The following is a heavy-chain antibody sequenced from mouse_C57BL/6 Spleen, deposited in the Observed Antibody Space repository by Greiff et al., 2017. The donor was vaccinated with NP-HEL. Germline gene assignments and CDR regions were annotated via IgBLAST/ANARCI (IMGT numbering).Heavy chain of an antibody. CDR2: ISSGSSTI. V-gene: IGHV5-17*01. D-gene: IGHD1-2*01. J-gene: IGHJ2*01. Sequence: EVKLMESGGGLVKPGGSLKLSCAASGFTFSDYGMHWVRQAPEKGLEWVAYISSGSSTIYYADTVKGRFTISRDNAKNTLFLQMTSLRSEDTAMYYCARPRVTTAFDYWGQGTTLTVSS. CDR1: GFTFSDYG. CDR3: ARPRVTTAFDY.